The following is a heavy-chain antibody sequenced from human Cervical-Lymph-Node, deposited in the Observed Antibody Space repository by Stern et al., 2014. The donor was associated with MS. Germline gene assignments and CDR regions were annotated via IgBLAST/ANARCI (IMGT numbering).Heavy chain of an antibody. CDR1: GGSISSYY. D-gene: IGHD6-19*01. V-gene: IGHV4-59*12. J-gene: IGHJ5*02. Sequence: VQLVESGPGLVKPSETLSLTCTVSGGSISSYYWNWIRQPPGKGLEWIGHISHSGSTNYSPSLQSRVTISLDTSKNRFSLRLSSASAADTAVYYCAAGVGWEASAWGQGALVTVSS. CDR2: ISHSGST. CDR3: AAGVGWEASA.